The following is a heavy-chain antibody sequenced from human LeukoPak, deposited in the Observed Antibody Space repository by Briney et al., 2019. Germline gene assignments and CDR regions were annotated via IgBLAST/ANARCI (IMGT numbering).Heavy chain of an antibody. CDR3: VRNRGWYALDM. Sequence: GGSLSLSCAASRFTFSDYWMTWVRQAPGQGLEWVANINKDENQKQYVDSVKGRFTISRDNAKNSMYLQLNSLRAEDTGVYYCVRNRGWYALDMWGQGTMVTVSS. D-gene: IGHD6-19*01. CDR2: INKDENQK. J-gene: IGHJ3*02. CDR1: RFTFSDYW. V-gene: IGHV3-7*01.